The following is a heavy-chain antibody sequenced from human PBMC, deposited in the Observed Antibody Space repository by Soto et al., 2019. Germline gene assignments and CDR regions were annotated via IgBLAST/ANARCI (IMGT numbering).Heavy chain of an antibody. CDR2: IYYSGST. V-gene: IGHV4-59*01. CDR3: ARAFRYNRNDCCWFAP. J-gene: IGHJ5*02. CDR1: GGSISSYY. D-gene: IGHD1-20*01. Sequence: PSETLSLTCTVSGGSISSYYWSWIRQPPGKGLEWIGYIYYSGSTNYNPSLKSRVTISVDTSKNQFSLKLSSVTAADTAVYYCARAFRYNRNDCCWFAPWGQGTLVTVSS.